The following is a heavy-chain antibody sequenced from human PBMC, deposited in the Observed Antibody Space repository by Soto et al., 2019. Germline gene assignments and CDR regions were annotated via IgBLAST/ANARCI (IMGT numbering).Heavy chain of an antibody. J-gene: IGHJ6*03. Sequence: EVQLVESGGGLVQPGGSLRLSCEASGFTFSSYCMTWVRQAPGKGLEWVAHIKQDGSERYYVDSVKGRFTISRDNAKNSLYLQMNSLRAEDTAVYYCARVPSTRDIWSYGVGGRYYYYYMDVRGKGTTVTVSS. D-gene: IGHD1-7*01. V-gene: IGHV3-7*04. CDR2: IKQDGSER. CDR3: ARVPSTRDIWSYGVGGRYYYYYMDV. CDR1: GFTFSSYC.